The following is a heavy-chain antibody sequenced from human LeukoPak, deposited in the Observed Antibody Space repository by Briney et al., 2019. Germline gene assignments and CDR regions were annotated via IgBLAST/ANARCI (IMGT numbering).Heavy chain of an antibody. CDR3: ARPSFGGYSMALDY. V-gene: IGHV1-46*01. CDR1: GYAFSSYY. J-gene: IGHJ4*02. D-gene: IGHD5-12*01. CDR2: INPSGGTT. Sequence: PSVKVSCKASGYAFSSYYIHWVRQAPGQGPEWMGLINPSGGTTGYAQKFQSRFTMTRDMSTSTVFMDLTSLTSEDTAVYYCARPSFGGYSMALDYWGQGTLVTVSS.